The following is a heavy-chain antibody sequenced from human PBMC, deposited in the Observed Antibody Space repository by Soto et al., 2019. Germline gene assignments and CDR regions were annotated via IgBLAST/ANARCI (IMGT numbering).Heavy chain of an antibody. CDR3: ARGIYSKVGATIWFDP. Sequence: SETLSLTCTVSGGSINSYYWSWIRQPAGKGLEWIGRIYTSGSTNYNPSLKSRVTMSADTSKNRFSLKLSSVTAADTAVYYCARGIYSKVGATIWFDPWGQGTLVTVSS. D-gene: IGHD1-26*01. J-gene: IGHJ5*02. V-gene: IGHV4-4*07. CDR2: IYTSGST. CDR1: GGSINSYY.